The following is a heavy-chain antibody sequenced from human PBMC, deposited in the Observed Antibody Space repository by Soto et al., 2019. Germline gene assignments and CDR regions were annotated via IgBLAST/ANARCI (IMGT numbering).Heavy chain of an antibody. J-gene: IGHJ2*01. CDR1: GFIFSSYG. Sequence: QVQLVESGGGVVQPGRSLRLSCATSGFIFSSYGMHWVRQGPGKGLEWVAVIWYDGTNKYYADSVNGRFTISRDDSKNTXXLQMNRLRAEDTAVYYCARGPMTTVTTWGDWYFDLWGRGTLVTVSS. D-gene: IGHD4-17*01. CDR3: ARGPMTTVTTWGDWYFDL. CDR2: IWYDGTNK. V-gene: IGHV3-33*01.